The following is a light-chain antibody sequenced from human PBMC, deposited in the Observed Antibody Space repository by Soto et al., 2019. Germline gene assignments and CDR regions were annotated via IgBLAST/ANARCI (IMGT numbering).Light chain of an antibody. V-gene: IGKV3-20*01. CDR1: QSVGRNY. CDR3: HQFGTSPPWT. J-gene: IGKJ1*01. CDR2: GAS. Sequence: EIVFTQSPGPLSLFPGERATLSCRASQSVGRNYLAWYQQQPGQAPRLLIYGASNRATGIPERFTGSGSGTDFTLTITRLEPDDSAVYYWHQFGTSPPWTFGQGTKVAI.